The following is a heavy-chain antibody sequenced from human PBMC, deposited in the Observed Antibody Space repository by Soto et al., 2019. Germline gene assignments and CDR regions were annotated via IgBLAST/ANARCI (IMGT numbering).Heavy chain of an antibody. Sequence: QITLKESGPTLVKPTQTLTLTCTFSGFSLSTSGVGVGWIRQPPGKALEWLALIYWNDDKRYSPSLKSRLTITKDTXXXXXXXXXXXXXXXXXXXXXXXXNPGSYYDFWSGYYRVGYFDYWGQGTLVTVSS. CDR3: XXNPGSYYDFWSGYYRVGYFDY. V-gene: IGHV2-5*01. CDR2: IYWNDDK. J-gene: IGHJ4*02. CDR1: GFSLSTSGVG. D-gene: IGHD3-3*01.